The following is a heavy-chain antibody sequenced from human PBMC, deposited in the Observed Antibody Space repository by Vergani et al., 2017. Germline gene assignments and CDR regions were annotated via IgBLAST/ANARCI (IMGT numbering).Heavy chain of an antibody. D-gene: IGHD3-16*02. V-gene: IGHV1-18*01. CDR3: ARDRKYDYVWGSYRRRGFDY. Sequence: QVQLVQSGAEVKKPGASVKVSCKASGYTFTSYGISWVRQAPGQGLEWMGWISAYNGNTNYAKKLQGRVTMTTDTSTSTAYMELRSLRSDDTAVYYCARDRKYDYVWGSYRRRGFDYWGQGTLVTVSS. J-gene: IGHJ4*02. CDR1: GYTFTSYG. CDR2: ISAYNGNT.